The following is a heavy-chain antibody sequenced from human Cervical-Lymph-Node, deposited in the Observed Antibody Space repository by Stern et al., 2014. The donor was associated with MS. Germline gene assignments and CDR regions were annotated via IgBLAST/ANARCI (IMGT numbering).Heavy chain of an antibody. CDR3: ARDEGGSYDH. CDR1: GGSITSHY. CDR2: VYYTGTT. J-gene: IGHJ4*02. D-gene: IGHD1-26*01. Sequence: VQLVESGPGLVKPAETLSLTCTISGGSITSHYWSWIRQPPGKGLEYIGYVYYTGTTNYNPSLNGRVAISVDTSKTQFFLKLSSVTAADTAVYFCARDEGGSYDHWGQGTLVTVSS. V-gene: IGHV4-59*11.